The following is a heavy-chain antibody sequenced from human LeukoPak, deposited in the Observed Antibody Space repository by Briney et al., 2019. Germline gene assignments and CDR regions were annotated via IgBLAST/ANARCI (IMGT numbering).Heavy chain of an antibody. V-gene: IGHV3-74*01. CDR2: MNSDGSSS. CDR3: ARGGDGSNIYWYFDL. D-gene: IGHD5-24*01. J-gene: IGHJ2*01. CDR1: GFTFSTHW. Sequence: GGSLRLSCAASGFTFSTHWMHWARQASGKGLEWVSRMNSDGSSSSYADSVKGRFTISRDNAKSTLYLQMNSLRAEDTAVYYCARGGDGSNIYWYFDLWGRGTLVTVSS.